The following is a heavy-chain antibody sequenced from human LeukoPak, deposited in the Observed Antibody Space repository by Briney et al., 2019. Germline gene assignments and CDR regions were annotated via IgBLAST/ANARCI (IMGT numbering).Heavy chain of an antibody. Sequence: SETLSLTCAVYGGSFSGYYWSWIRQPAGKGLEWIGYIYYSGSTNYNPSLKSRVTISVDTSKNQFSLKLSSVTAADTAVYYCARVATGYYYYYMDVWGKGTTVTISS. CDR1: GGSFSGYY. J-gene: IGHJ6*03. V-gene: IGHV4-59*01. D-gene: IGHD2-15*01. CDR3: ARVATGYYYYYMDV. CDR2: IYYSGST.